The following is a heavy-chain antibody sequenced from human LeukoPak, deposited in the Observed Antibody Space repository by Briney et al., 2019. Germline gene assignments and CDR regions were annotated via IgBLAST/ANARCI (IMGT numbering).Heavy chain of an antibody. CDR2: FDYSGST. J-gene: IGHJ3*02. CDR1: GGSMRSPY. Sequence: SETLSFTCTVSGGSMRSPYWSWIRQTPGKGLEWIGYFDYSGSTRYNPSLQSRVTISVDTSKNQFSLKLTSVTATDTAAYYCARLINNDNSGDADTFDMWGQGTVVTVFS. CDR3: ARLINNDNSGDADTFDM. D-gene: IGHD3-22*01. V-gene: IGHV4-59*11.